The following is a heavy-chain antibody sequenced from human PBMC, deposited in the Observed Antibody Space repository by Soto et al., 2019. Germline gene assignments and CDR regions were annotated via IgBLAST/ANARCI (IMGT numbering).Heavy chain of an antibody. CDR3: AKTTYYYDSSGYAKVDAFDI. V-gene: IGHV3-53*01. CDR1: GFTVSSNY. D-gene: IGHD3-22*01. Sequence: LSLTCAASGFTVSSNYMSWVRQAPGKGLEWVSVIYSGGSTYYADSVKGRFTISRDNSKNTLYLQMNSLRAEDTAVYYCAKTTYYYDSSGYAKVDAFDIWGQGTMVTVSS. CDR2: IYSGGST. J-gene: IGHJ3*02.